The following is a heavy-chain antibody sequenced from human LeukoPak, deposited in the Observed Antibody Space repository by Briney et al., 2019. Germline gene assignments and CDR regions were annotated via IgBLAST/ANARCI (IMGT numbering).Heavy chain of an antibody. CDR1: GGTFSSYA. Sequence: GASVKVSRKPSGGTFSSYAISWVRQAPGQGLEWVGGIIPIFGTANYAQKFQGRVTITADESTSTASMELSSLRSEDTAVYFCAGGAGVLKYSSSLNWFYPWGQGTLVTVSP. CDR2: IIPIFGTA. CDR3: AGGAGVLKYSSSLNWFYP. J-gene: IGHJ5*02. V-gene: IGHV1-69*13. D-gene: IGHD6-13*01.